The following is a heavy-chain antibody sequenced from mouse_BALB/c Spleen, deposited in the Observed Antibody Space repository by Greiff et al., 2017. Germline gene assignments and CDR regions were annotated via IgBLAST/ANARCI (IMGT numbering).Heavy chain of an antibody. V-gene: IGHV5-17*02. J-gene: IGHJ3*01. CDR2: ISSGSSTI. CDR1: GFTFSSIG. D-gene: IGHD4-1*01. CDR3: ARSRVTGTWFAY. Sequence: EVMLVESGGGLVQPGGSRKLSCAASGFTFSSIGMHWVRQAPEKGLEWVAYISSGSSTIYYADTVKGRFTISRDNPKNTLFLQMTSLRSEDTAMYYCARSRVTGTWFAYWGQGTLVTVSA.